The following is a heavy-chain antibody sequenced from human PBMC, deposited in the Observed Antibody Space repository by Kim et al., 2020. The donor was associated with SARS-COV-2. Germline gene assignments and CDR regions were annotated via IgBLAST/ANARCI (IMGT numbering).Heavy chain of an antibody. CDR2: IYSGGST. J-gene: IGHJ6*02. CDR1: GFAVRSHY. CDR3: ARHPRGDYWSGYHNYYGMDV. Sequence: GGSLRLSCVASGFAVRSHYMSWVRQTPGKGLEWVAIIYSGGSTYYADFVKGRFTISRDNSKNRLYLQMNSLRAEDTAVYYCARHPRGDYWSGYHNYYGMDVWGQGTTVTVSS. V-gene: IGHV3-66*04. D-gene: IGHD3-3*01.